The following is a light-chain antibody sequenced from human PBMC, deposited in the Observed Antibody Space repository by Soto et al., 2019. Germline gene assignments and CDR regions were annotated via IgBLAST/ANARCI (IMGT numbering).Light chain of an antibody. Sequence: DSHMTQSPSTLSASVGDRVTITCRASQSISSWLAWYQQKPGKAPKLLIYDASSLESGVPSRSSGSGSGTEFTLTISSLQPDDFATYYCQQYRTFGQGTKVDIK. CDR2: DAS. V-gene: IGKV1-5*01. CDR1: QSISSW. J-gene: IGKJ1*01. CDR3: QQYRT.